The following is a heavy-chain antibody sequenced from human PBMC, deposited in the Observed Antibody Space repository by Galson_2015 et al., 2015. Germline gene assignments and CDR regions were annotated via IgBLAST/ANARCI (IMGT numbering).Heavy chain of an antibody. CDR3: ARELPDYFDSAWFLDL. Sequence: SLRLSCAASGFTLSGYDMHWVRQATGDGLEWVSAIGAGGDTYYADSVKGRFTISRENAKNSLYLQMNSLRDGDTAVYYCARELPDYFDSAWFLDLWGRGTLVTVSS. CDR2: IGAGGDT. J-gene: IGHJ2*01. V-gene: IGHV3-13*01. CDR1: GFTLSGYD. D-gene: IGHD2/OR15-2a*01.